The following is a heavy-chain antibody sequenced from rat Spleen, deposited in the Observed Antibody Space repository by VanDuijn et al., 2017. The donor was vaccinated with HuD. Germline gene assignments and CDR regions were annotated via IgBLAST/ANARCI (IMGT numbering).Heavy chain of an antibody. CDR1: GFTFSDYN. Sequence: EVKLVESGGALVQPGRPLKLSCAASGFTFSDYNMAWVRQAPKKGLEWVATISYDGSSTYYRDSVKGRFTISRDNAKSTLYLQMDSLRSEDTATYYCARQHGYNLFDYWGQGVMVTVSS. D-gene: IGHD1-9*01. V-gene: IGHV5-7*01. CDR3: ARQHGYNLFDY. J-gene: IGHJ2*01. CDR2: ISYDGSST.